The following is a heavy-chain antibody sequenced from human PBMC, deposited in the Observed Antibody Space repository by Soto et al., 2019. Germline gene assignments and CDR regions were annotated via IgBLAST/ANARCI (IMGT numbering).Heavy chain of an antibody. D-gene: IGHD3-9*01. CDR3: AKDPDILTGYYSDAFDI. V-gene: IGHV3-23*01. CDR1: GVTFSSYA. Sequence: PGGSLRLSCAASGVTFSSYAMIWVRQAPGKGLEWVSAISGSGGSTYYADSVKGRFTISRDNSKNTLYLQMNSLRAEDTAVYYCAKDPDILTGYYSDAFDIWGQGTMVTVSS. J-gene: IGHJ3*02. CDR2: ISGSGGST.